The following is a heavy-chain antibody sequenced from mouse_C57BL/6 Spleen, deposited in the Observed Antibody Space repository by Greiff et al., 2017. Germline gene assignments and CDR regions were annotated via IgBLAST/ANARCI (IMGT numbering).Heavy chain of an antibody. CDR2: IRLKSDNYAT. CDR1: GFTFSNYW. CDR3: TGLLRTHMDY. J-gene: IGHJ4*01. Sequence: EVQLVESGGGLVQPGGSMKLSCVASGFTFSNYWMNWVRQSPEKGLEWVAQIRLKSDNYATHYAVSVKGRFTISRDDSKSSVYLQMNNLRAEDTGIYYCTGLLRTHMDYWGQGTSVTVSS. D-gene: IGHD1-1*01. V-gene: IGHV6-3*01.